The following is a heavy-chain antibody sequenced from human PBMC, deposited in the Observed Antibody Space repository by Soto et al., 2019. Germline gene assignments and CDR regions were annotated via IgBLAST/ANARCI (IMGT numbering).Heavy chain of an antibody. CDR1: GYSFTSYW. J-gene: IGHJ5*02. D-gene: IGHD6-13*01. V-gene: IGHV5-51*01. Sequence: PGESLKISCKGSGYSFTSYWIGWVRQMPGKGLEWMGIIYPGDSDTRYSPSFQGQVTISADKSISTAYLQWSGLKASDTAMYYCARLGSSSWYWFDPWGQGTLVTVSS. CDR3: ARLGSSSWYWFDP. CDR2: IYPGDSDT.